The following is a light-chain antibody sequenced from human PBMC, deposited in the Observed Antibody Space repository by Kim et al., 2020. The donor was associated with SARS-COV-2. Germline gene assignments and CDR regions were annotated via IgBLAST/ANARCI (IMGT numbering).Light chain of an antibody. V-gene: IGKV1-9*01. CDR3: QQLGT. CDR1: QGISSY. J-gene: IGKJ4*01. CDR2: AAS. Sequence: SSLSASVGDRVTVTCRASQGISSYLASYQQKPGKAPKLLIYAASTLQSVVPSRFSGSGSGTDFTLTISSLQPEDFAIYYCQQLGTFGGGTKVDIK.